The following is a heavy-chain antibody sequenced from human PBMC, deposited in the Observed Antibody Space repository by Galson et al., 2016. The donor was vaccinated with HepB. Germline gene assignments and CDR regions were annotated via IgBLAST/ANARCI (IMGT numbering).Heavy chain of an antibody. CDR3: AKTLVAGTADFDF. D-gene: IGHD6-19*01. J-gene: IGHJ4*02. CDR2: IDPSDSYT. CDR1: GYIFTNYY. V-gene: IGHV5-10-1*01. Sequence: QSGAEVKKPGESLRISCQGSGYIFTNYYITWVRQMPGKGLEWMGRIDPSDSYTSYSPSFQGHVTISADKSISTAYLQWRSLKASDSAMYYCAKTLVAGTADFDFWGQGTLVTFSS.